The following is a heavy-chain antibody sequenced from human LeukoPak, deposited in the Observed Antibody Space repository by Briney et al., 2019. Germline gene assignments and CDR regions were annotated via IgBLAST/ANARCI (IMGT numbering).Heavy chain of an antibody. V-gene: IGHV1-2*02. CDR3: AVSRLRYFDWLMDAFDI. D-gene: IGHD3-9*01. CDR1: GYTFTGYY. J-gene: IGHJ3*02. CDR2: FNPNSGGT. Sequence: ASVKVSCKASGYTFTGYYMHWVRQAPGQGLEWMGWFNPNSGGTNYAQKLQGRVTMTTDTSTSTAYMELRSLRSDDTAVYYCAVSRLRYFDWLMDAFDIWGQGTMVTVSS.